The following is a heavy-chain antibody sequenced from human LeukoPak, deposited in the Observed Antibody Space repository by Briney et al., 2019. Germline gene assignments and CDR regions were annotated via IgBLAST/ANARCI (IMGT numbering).Heavy chain of an antibody. J-gene: IGHJ3*02. D-gene: IGHD3-22*01. V-gene: IGHV3-66*01. CDR3: ARDQRGGYSYYGGSAQTDGAFDI. CDR1: GFTVSSNY. Sequence: GGSLRLSCAASGFTVSSNYMSWVRQAPGKGLEWVSVIYSGGTTYYADSVKGRFTISRDNSKNTLYLQMNSLRAEDTAVYYCARDQRGGYSYYGGSAQTDGAFDIWGQGTMVTVSS. CDR2: IYSGGTT.